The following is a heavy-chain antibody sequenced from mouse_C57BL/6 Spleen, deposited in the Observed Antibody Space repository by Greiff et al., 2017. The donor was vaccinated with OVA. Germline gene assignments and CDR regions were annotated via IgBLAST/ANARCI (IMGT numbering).Heavy chain of an antibody. CDR2: INPNNGGT. Sequence: VQLQQSGPELVKPGASVKMSCKASGYTFTDYNMHWVKQSHGKSLEWIGYINPNNGGTSYNQKFKGKATLTVNKSSSTAYMELRSLTSEDSAVYYCARFFFSENYFDYWGQGTTLTVSS. CDR1: GYTFTDYN. J-gene: IGHJ2*01. V-gene: IGHV1-22*01. CDR3: ARFFFSENYFDY.